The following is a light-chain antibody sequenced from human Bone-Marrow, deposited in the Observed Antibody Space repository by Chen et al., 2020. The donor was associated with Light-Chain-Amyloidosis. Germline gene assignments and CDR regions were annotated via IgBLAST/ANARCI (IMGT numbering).Light chain of an antibody. CDR3: QSADSSGTYEVI. V-gene: IGLV3-25*03. Sequence: SYELTQPPSVSASPGQTARITCSGDDLPTRYAYWYQQKPSQAAVLVIHGDTERPSGISERFSGSSSVTTASLTIRGVQAEDEADSHCQSADSSGTYEVIFGGGTKLTVL. CDR1: DLPTRY. CDR2: GDT. J-gene: IGLJ2*01.